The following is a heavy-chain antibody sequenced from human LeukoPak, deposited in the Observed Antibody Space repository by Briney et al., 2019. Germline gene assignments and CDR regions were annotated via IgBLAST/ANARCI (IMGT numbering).Heavy chain of an antibody. V-gene: IGHV4-59*01. CDR3: ARETGAFDI. CDR2: IYYSGST. Sequence: SETLSLTCTVPGGSISSYSWSWIRQPPGKGLEWIGYIYYSGSTNYNPSLKSRVTISVDTSKNQFSLKLSSVTAADTAVYYCARETGAFDIWGQGTMVTVSS. J-gene: IGHJ3*02. CDR1: GGSISSYS. D-gene: IGHD3-10*01.